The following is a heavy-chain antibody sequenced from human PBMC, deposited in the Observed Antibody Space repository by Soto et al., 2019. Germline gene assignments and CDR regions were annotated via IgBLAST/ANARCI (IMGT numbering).Heavy chain of an antibody. CDR3: ARASRYCSGGSCYRHYYYYGMDV. J-gene: IGHJ6*02. V-gene: IGHV4-30-4*01. D-gene: IGHD2-15*01. CDR1: GGSISSGDYY. CDR2: IYYSGST. Sequence: QVQLQESGPGLVKPSQTLSLTCTVSGGSISSGDYYWSWIRQPPGKGLEWIGYIYYSGSTYYNPSLKSRVTISVDTSTNQFSLKLSSVTAADTAVYYCARASRYCSGGSCYRHYYYYGMDVWGQGTTVTVSS.